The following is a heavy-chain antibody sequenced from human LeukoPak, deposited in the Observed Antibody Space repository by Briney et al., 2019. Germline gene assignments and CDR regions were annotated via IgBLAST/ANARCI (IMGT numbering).Heavy chain of an antibody. CDR3: TRRRRHGYNFDL. D-gene: IGHD5-24*01. Sequence: SETLSLTCTVSGGSISSYYWSWIRQPPGKGLEWIGYVFSSGSTTYNPSLKSRVTISVDTSKNQFSLELSSVTAADTAMYYCTRRRRHGYNFDLWGQGTLVTVSS. CDR1: GGSISSYY. V-gene: IGHV4-59*01. J-gene: IGHJ4*02. CDR2: VFSSGST.